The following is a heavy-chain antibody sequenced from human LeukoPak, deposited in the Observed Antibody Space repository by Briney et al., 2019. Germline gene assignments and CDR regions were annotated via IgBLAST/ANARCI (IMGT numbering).Heavy chain of an antibody. CDR2: IYPGDSDT. Sequence: GESLKISCKGSGYSFTSYWIGWVRQMPGKGLEWMGIIYPGDSDTRYSPSFQGQVTISAGKSISTAYLQWSSLKASDTAMYYCARLSPETYDILTGYYRYYFDYWGQGTLVTVSS. CDR1: GYSFTSYW. CDR3: ARLSPETYDILTGYYRYYFDY. V-gene: IGHV5-51*01. J-gene: IGHJ4*02. D-gene: IGHD3-9*01.